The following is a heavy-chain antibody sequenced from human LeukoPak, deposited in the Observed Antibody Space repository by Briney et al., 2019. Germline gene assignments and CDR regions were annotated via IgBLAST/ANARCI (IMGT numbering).Heavy chain of an antibody. Sequence: GGSLRLSCAASGFTFSSYGMHWVRQAPGKGLEWVAVIPYDGSNKYYADSVKGRFTISRDNSKNTLYLQMNSLRAEDTAVYYCAKVHVDTAMVEDYFDYWGQGTLVTVSS. D-gene: IGHD5-18*01. J-gene: IGHJ4*02. CDR1: GFTFSSYG. CDR3: AKVHVDTAMVEDYFDY. CDR2: IPYDGSNK. V-gene: IGHV3-30*18.